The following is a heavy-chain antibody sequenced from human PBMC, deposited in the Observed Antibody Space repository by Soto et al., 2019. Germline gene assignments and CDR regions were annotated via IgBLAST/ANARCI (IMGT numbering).Heavy chain of an antibody. J-gene: IGHJ5*02. CDR3: ARANRFLEWPRFDP. CDR2: IYYSGST. CDR1: GGSISSGDYY. D-gene: IGHD3-3*01. V-gene: IGHV4-30-4*01. Sequence: PSETLSLTCTVSGGSISSGDYYWSWIRQPPGKGLEWIGYIYYSGSTYYNPSLKSRVTISVDTSKNQFSLKLSSVTAADTAVYYCARANRFLEWPRFDPWGQGTLVTVSS.